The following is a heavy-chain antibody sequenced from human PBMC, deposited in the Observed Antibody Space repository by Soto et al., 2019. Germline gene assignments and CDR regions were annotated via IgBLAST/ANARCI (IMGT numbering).Heavy chain of an antibody. CDR1: SGPSSSHN. V-gene: IGHV4-59*08. CDR2: VYSTGGT. CDR3: VRQGIGNLHGLVDV. J-gene: IGHJ6*02. D-gene: IGHD1-1*01. Sequence: QVQLQQSGPGLVKPSETLSLTCSVSSGPSSSHNWGWIRQPPGRGLEWIGYVYSTGGTSYNPSLKSRVPLPAATSTNPISLTLTSVTAADAAVYYCVRQGIGNLHGLVDVWGQGTTVRVSS.